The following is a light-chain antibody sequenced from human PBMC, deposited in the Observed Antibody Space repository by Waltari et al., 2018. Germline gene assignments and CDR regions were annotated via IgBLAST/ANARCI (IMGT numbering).Light chain of an antibody. CDR1: SSDVGGYNY. V-gene: IGLV2-8*01. CDR2: DVS. J-gene: IGLJ2*01. CDR3: SSYAGSTKVV. Sequence: QSALTQPPPASGSPGQSVTIPCTATSSDVGGYNYVPWYQQHPGKAPKLMIHDVSKRPSGVPVRFSGSKSGNTASLTVSGLQAEDEADYYCSSYAGSTKVVFGGGTKLTVL.